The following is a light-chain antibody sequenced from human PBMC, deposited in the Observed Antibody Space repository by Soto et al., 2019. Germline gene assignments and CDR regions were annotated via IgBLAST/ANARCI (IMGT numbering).Light chain of an antibody. CDR3: LQSYVTPLT. V-gene: IGKV1-39*01. CDR2: ATS. J-gene: IGKJ4*01. CDR1: QTISSY. Sequence: DIPMTQSPSSLSASVGDRVTITCRASQTISSYLNWYQQKPGKAPNLLIYATSNLESGVPSRFSGSGSGTDFTLTITSLQVEDFATYYCLQSYVTPLTFGGGTKVEIK.